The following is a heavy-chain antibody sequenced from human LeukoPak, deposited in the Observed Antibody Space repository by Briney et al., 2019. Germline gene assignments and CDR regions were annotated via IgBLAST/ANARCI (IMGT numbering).Heavy chain of an antibody. V-gene: IGHV4-39*07. D-gene: IGHD3-10*01. J-gene: IGHJ4*02. CDR3: ARVFGELYQYYFDY. CDR1: GDSISSSNCY. Sequence: PSETLSLTCTVSGDSISSSNCYWGWIRQPPGKGLEWIGSIYFSGGTYYNASLKSRVTISVDTSKNQFSLKLSSVTAADTSVYYCARVFGELYQYYFDYWGQGTLVTVSS. CDR2: IYFSGGT.